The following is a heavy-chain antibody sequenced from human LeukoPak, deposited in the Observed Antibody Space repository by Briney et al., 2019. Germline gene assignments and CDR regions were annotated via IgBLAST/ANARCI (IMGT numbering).Heavy chain of an antibody. CDR2: VSAYNGNT. CDR3: ARRFWESNDY. D-gene: IGHD3-10*01. J-gene: IGHJ4*02. Sequence: GASVKVSCEASGYTFTRYAIRWLRQAPGQGLEWMGWVSAYNGNTNYAQNLQGRVTMTTDTSTSTAYMELRGLRSDDTAVYYCARRFWESNDYWGQGTLVTVSS. CDR1: GYTFTRYA. V-gene: IGHV1-18*01.